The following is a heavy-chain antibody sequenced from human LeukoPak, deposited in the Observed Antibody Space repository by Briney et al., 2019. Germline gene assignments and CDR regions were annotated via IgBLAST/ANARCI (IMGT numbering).Heavy chain of an antibody. CDR3: ARDRYCSSTSCYGNWFDP. CDR1: GFTITSYA. V-gene: IGHV4-34*01. Sequence: GSLRLSCAASGFTITSYAMSWVRQAPGKGLEWIGEINHSGSTNYNPSLKSRVTISVDTSKNQFSLKLSSVTAADTAVYYCARDRYCSSTSCYGNWFDPWGQGTLVTVSS. D-gene: IGHD2-2*01. J-gene: IGHJ5*02. CDR2: INHSGST.